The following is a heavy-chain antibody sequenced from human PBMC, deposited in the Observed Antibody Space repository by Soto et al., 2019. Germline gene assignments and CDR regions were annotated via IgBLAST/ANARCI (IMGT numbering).Heavy chain of an antibody. V-gene: IGHV3-49*03. D-gene: IGHD3-10*01. Sequence: GGSLRLSCTGSGFPFGNFLMGWFRQAPGKGLEWVGFIRSQPYGGTTQYAASVRGRFTISRDDSKGILYLQMDSLKTEDSGVYYCIGSFPFWGQGTPVTVSS. J-gene: IGHJ1*01. CDR2: IRSQPYGGTT. CDR3: IGSFPF. CDR1: GFPFGNFL.